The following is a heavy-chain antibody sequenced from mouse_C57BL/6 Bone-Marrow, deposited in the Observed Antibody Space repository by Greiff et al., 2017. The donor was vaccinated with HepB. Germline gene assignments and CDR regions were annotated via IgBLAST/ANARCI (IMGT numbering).Heavy chain of an antibody. CDR3: ASSRGSGGFAY. J-gene: IGHJ3*01. D-gene: IGHD1-1*01. Sequence: EVKLQESGPGLVKPSQSLSLTCSVTGYSITSGYYWNWIRQFPGNKLEWMGYISYDGSNNYNPSLKNRISITRDTSKNQFFLKLNSVTTEDTATYYCASSRGSGGFAYWGQGTLFTVSA. CDR2: ISYDGSN. V-gene: IGHV3-6*01. CDR1: GYSITSGYY.